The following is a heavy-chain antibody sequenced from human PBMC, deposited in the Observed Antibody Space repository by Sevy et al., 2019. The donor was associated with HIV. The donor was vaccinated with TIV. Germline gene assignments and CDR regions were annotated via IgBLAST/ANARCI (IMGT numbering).Heavy chain of an antibody. CDR1: GFTFINHA. CDR2: ISYDGSNK. CDR3: ARDLNSEYANYYDYGMDV. D-gene: IGHD1-26*01. V-gene: IGHV3-30*04. Sequence: GGSLRLSCAASGFTFINHAMHWVRQAPGKGLEWVTVISYDGSNKYYADYVKCRFTISRDTYKITVNLQIDSLRAEDTAVYYCARDLNSEYANYYDYGMDVWGQGTTVTVSS. J-gene: IGHJ6*02.